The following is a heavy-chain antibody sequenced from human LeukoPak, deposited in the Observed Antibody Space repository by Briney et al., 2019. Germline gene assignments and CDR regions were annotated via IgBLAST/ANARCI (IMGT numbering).Heavy chain of an antibody. CDR2: INPNTGGT. Sequence: ASVKVSCKASGYTFTGYYMHWVRQAPGQGLEWMGRINPNTGGTNYAQKFQGRVTMTRDTSISTAYMELSRLRSDDTAVYYCARAGGDYYDNSGYLYFDYWGQGTHVTVSS. CDR1: GYTFTGYY. D-gene: IGHD3-22*01. J-gene: IGHJ4*02. CDR3: ARAGGDYYDNSGYLYFDY. V-gene: IGHV1-2*06.